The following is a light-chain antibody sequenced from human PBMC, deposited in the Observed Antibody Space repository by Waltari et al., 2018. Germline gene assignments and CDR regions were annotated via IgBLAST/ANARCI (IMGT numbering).Light chain of an antibody. CDR3: QNHERLPAT. V-gene: IGKV3-20*01. CDR2: EAS. Sequence: EIVLTQSPGTLSLSPGERATLSCRASQNIGRYLVWYQQKPGQAPRLLIYEASRRATGIPDSVSGSGSGTDFSLTISRLEPEDFAIYYCQNHERLPATFGQGTKVEIK. J-gene: IGKJ1*01. CDR1: QNIGRY.